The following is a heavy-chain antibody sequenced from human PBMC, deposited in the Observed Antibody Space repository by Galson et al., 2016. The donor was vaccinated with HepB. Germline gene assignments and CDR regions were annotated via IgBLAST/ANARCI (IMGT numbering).Heavy chain of an antibody. Sequence: SWIRQHPGKGLEWIGYIYHSGSTYYNPSLKSRVTISVDTSKNQFSLKLSSVTAADTAVYFCARDRSSGSGNFGYLGQGTLVTVSS. CDR3: ARDRSSGSGNFGY. V-gene: IGHV4-31*02. J-gene: IGHJ4*02. CDR2: IYHSGST. D-gene: IGHD3-10*01.